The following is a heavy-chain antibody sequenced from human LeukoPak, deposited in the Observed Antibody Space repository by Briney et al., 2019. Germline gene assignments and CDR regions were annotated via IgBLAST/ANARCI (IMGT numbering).Heavy chain of an antibody. D-gene: IGHD2-15*01. CDR1: GYTFTGYY. J-gene: IGHJ4*02. V-gene: IGHV1-2*06. CDR3: PRSASCSGSSCPPHTGRCY. Sequence: ASVRVSCKASGYTFTGYYMHGVRQAPGQGLEWMGRINPNSGGTNYAQKFQSRVTMTRDTSISTAYMELSRLRSDDTAMNYRPRSASCSGSSCPPHTGRCYWGQRTLVTLSS. CDR2: INPNSGGT.